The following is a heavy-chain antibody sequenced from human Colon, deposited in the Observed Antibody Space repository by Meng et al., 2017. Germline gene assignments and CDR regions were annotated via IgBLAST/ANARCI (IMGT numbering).Heavy chain of an antibody. CDR3: ARDRIGGFDL. CDR1: GYAFTSYE. CDR2: MNPTSDNT. D-gene: IGHD2/OR15-2a*01. Sequence: QVQLVQSGAEVKKPGASVKVSCKASGYAFTSYEINWVRQAPGQGLEWMGWMNPTSDNTASAQHFLGRVTMTRDTSINTAYMELTSLRFDDTAVYYCARDRIGGFDLWGQGTLVTVSS. J-gene: IGHJ4*02. V-gene: IGHV1-8*01.